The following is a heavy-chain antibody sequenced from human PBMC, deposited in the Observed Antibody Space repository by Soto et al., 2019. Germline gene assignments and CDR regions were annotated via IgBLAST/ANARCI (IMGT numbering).Heavy chain of an antibody. Sequence: EVQLLESGGGLVQTGGSLRLSCAASRFTFSSYAMSWVRQAPGKGLEWVSAISGSGGSTYYADSVKGRFTISRDNTKNTRYLQMNRLRPEDTAVYYCAKDSISFPHGSPNDCWGRGTMVNVSS. CDR3: AKDSISFPHGSPNDC. V-gene: IGHV3-23*01. CDR2: ISGSGGST. CDR1: RFTFSSYA. D-gene: IGHD6-6*01. J-gene: IGHJ4*02.